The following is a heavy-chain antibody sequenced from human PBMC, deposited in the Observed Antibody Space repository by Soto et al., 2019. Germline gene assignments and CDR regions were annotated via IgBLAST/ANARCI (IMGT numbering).Heavy chain of an antibody. D-gene: IGHD3-3*01. J-gene: IGHJ6*02. CDR2: ISSSSSYI. CDR1: GFTFSSYS. CDR3: ASGGETSTGFLEWLSPPYGMDV. V-gene: IGHV3-21*01. Sequence: GGSLRLSCAASGFTFSSYSMNWVRQAPGKGLEWVSSISSSSSYIYYADSVKGRFTISRDNAKNSLYLQMNSLRAEDTAVYYCASGGETSTGFLEWLSPPYGMDVWGQGTTVTVSS.